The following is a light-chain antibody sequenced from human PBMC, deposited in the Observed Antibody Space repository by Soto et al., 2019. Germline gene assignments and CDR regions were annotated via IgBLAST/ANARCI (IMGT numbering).Light chain of an antibody. V-gene: IGKV1-6*01. J-gene: IGKJ4*01. CDR3: LQDYNYPLT. CDR2: AAS. CDR1: QGIRND. Sequence: AIQVNNSPAALSAFVGDRVSITCRASQGIRNDLGWYQQKPGKAPKLLIYAASSLQSGVPSRFSGSGSGTDFTLTISSLQPEDFGTYYCLQDYNYPLTFGGGTNVDVK.